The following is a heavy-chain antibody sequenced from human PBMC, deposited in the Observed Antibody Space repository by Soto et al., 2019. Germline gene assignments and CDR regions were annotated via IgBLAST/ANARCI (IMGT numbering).Heavy chain of an antibody. J-gene: IGHJ6*02. Sequence: GGSLRLSCAASGFTFSSYGMHWVRQAPGKGLEWVAVIWYDGSNKYYADSVKGRFTISRDNSKNTLYLQMNSLRAEDTAVYYCARDIVVVPAAEYYYGMDVWGQGTTVTVSS. CDR3: ARDIVVVPAAEYYYGMDV. CDR2: IWYDGSNK. V-gene: IGHV3-33*01. CDR1: GFTFSSYG. D-gene: IGHD2-2*01.